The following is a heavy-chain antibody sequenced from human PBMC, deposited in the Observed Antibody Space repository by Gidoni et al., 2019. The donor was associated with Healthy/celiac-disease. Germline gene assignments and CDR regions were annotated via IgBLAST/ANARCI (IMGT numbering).Heavy chain of an antibody. D-gene: IGHD5-12*01. V-gene: IGHV3-30*18. CDR3: AKDESGYDFWYYYYGMDV. J-gene: IGHJ6*02. Sequence: QVQLVESGGGVVQPGRSLRLSCAASGFTFSSYGMHWVRQAPGKGLEWVAVISYDGSNKYYADSVKGRFTISRDNSKNTLYLQMNSLRAEDTAVYYCAKDESGYDFWYYYYGMDVWGQGTTVTVSS. CDR1: GFTFSSYG. CDR2: ISYDGSNK.